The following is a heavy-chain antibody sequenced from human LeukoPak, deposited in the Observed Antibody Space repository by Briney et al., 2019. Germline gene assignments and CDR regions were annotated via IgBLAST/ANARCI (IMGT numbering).Heavy chain of an antibody. J-gene: IGHJ4*02. V-gene: IGHV3-9*01. CDR3: AKELKGYFDY. Sequence: GGSLRLSCAASGFTFDDYAMHWVRHAPGKGLEGVSGISWNSGSIGYADSVKGRFTISRDNAKNSLYLQMNSLRAEDTALYYCAKELKGYFDYGGQGTLSPSPQ. CDR1: GFTFDDYA. CDR2: ISWNSGSI.